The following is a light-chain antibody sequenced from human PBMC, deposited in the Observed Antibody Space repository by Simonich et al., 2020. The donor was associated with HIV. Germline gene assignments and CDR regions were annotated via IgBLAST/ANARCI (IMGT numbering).Light chain of an antibody. J-gene: IGLJ3*02. V-gene: IGLV8-61*01. CDR3: MLYLGSGFRV. CDR1: SVSVSTHHY. CDR2: STH. Sequence: QTVVTQEPSFSVSPGGTVTLTCGLRSVSVSTHHYPRWYQQTPGQAPRTLIYSTHIRSSGVPDRFSGSILGNKAALTITGAQADDESDYYCMLYLGSGFRVFGGGTKLTVL.